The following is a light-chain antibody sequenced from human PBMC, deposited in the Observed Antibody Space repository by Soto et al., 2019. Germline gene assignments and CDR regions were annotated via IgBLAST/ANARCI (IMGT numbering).Light chain of an antibody. J-gene: IGLJ2*01. Sequence: QSVLTQPPSVSGAPGQRVTISCTGSSSNIGAGYDVHWYQQLPGTAPKLLIYGNSNRPSGVPDRFSGSKSGTSASLAITGLQAEDEADYHCQSYDSSRVVFGGGTKLTVL. CDR2: GNS. CDR3: QSYDSSRVV. V-gene: IGLV1-40*01. CDR1: SSNIGAGYD.